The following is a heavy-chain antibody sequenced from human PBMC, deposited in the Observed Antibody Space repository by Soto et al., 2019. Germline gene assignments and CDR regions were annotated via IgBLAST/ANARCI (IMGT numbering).Heavy chain of an antibody. CDR1: GVSISSGGYY. V-gene: IGHV4-61*08. CDR2: IYYSGST. J-gene: IGHJ6*02. CDR3: ARDSRFLEWLNGMDV. D-gene: IGHD3-3*01. Sequence: SETLSLTCTVSGVSISSGGYYWSWIRQHPGKGLEWIGYIYYSGSTNYNPSLKSRVTISVDTSKNQFSLKLSSVTAADTAVYYCARDSRFLEWLNGMDVWGQGTTVTVSS.